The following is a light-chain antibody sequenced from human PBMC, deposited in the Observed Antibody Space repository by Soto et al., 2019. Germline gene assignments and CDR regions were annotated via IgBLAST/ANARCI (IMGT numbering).Light chain of an antibody. Sequence: EIVLTQSPGTLSLSPGERASLSCRASQSVRNNYLAWYQQKPGQPPRLLIFGSFNRATGIPDRFSGSGSGTDFTLTISRLEPEDFAVYFCQKYGGSPPYTFGQGTKVDIK. CDR2: GSF. J-gene: IGKJ2*01. CDR3: QKYGGSPPYT. CDR1: QSVRNNY. V-gene: IGKV3-20*01.